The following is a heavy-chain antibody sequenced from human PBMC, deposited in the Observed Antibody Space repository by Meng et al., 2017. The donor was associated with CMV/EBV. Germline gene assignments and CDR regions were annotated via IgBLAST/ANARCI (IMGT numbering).Heavy chain of an antibody. D-gene: IGHD4-17*01. CDR3: AKERVTTVTTHWFDP. CDR1: GGSVSSGSYY. V-gene: IGHV4-61*01. J-gene: IGHJ5*02. CDR2: IYYSGST. Sequence: GSLRLSCTVSGGSVSSGSYYWSWIRQPPGKGLEWIGYIYYSGSTNYNPSLKSPVTISVDTSKNKCSLKLSSVPAADTAVYYCAKERVTTVTTHWFDPWGQGTLVTVSS.